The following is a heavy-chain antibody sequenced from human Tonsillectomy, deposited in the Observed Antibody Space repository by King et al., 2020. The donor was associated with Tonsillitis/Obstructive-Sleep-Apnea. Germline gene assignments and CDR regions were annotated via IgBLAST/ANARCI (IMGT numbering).Heavy chain of an antibody. V-gene: IGHV3-53*01. D-gene: IGHD2/OR15-2a*01. CDR3: ARLEGAEDNRPFYYYGMDV. CDR2: IFSGGTT. Sequence: VQLVESGGGLIQPGGSLRLSCAASGFIVSDKYMNWVRQAPGKGLEWVSVIFSGGTTYYTDSVKGRFTISKDNSKNTLYLQMNSLRAGDTAVYYCARLEGAEDNRPFYYYGMDVWGQGTTVTVSS. CDR1: GFIVSDKY. J-gene: IGHJ6*02.